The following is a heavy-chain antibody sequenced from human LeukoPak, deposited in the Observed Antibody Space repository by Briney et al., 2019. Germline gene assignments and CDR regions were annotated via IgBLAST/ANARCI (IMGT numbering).Heavy chain of an antibody. D-gene: IGHD2-15*01. CDR1: GGSISSGGYS. Sequence: PSETLSLTCDVSGGSISSGGYSWSWIRQPPGKGLEWIGYIYHSGSTYYNPSLKSRVTISVDRSKNQFSLKLSSVTAADTAVYYCARVSRLGGYFDYWGQGTLVTVSS. CDR3: ARVSRLGGYFDY. V-gene: IGHV4-30-2*01. J-gene: IGHJ4*02. CDR2: IYHSGST.